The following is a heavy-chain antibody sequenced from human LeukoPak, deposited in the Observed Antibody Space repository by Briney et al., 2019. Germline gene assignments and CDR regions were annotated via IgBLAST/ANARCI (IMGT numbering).Heavy chain of an antibody. V-gene: IGHV3-23*01. D-gene: IGHD3-22*01. J-gene: IGHJ4*02. CDR3: AKETNYYDSSGYYLDY. Sequence: GGSLRLSCAASGFTVNSNYMSWVRQAPGKGLEWVSAISGSGGSTYYADSVKGRFTISRDNSKNTLYLQMNSLRAEDTAVYYCAKETNYYDSSGYYLDYWGQGTLVTVSS. CDR2: ISGSGGST. CDR1: GFTVNSNY.